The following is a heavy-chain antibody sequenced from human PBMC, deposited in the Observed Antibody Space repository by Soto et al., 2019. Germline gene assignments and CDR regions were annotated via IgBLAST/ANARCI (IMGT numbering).Heavy chain of an antibody. CDR1: GFTFSSYA. V-gene: IGHV3-23*01. Sequence: EVQLLESGGGLVQPGGSLRLSCAASGFTFSSYAMNWVRQAPGKGLEWVSVISGSDGSTYYADSVKGRFTIARDNSKNTLKRQTNSPRGEDTAVYYCARRSSSWYFDHWGQGTLVTVAS. CDR3: ARRSSSWYFDH. D-gene: IGHD6-13*01. CDR2: ISGSDGST. J-gene: IGHJ4*02.